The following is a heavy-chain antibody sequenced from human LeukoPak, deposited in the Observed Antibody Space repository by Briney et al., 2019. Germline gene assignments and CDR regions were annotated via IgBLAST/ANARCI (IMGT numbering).Heavy chain of an antibody. J-gene: IGHJ4*02. V-gene: IGHV4-39*01. D-gene: IGHD5-12*01. CDR1: GGSISSGGSY. CDR3: ARPLSGYDHASPYDS. CDR2: IYYIGTT. Sequence: SETLSLTCTVSGGSISSGGSYWAWFRQPPGRGLKGFGSIYYIGTTYYNPPLKSRVTISVDTSKNQFSLKLRSVTAADTAMYYCARPLSGYDHASPYDSWGQGTLVTVSS.